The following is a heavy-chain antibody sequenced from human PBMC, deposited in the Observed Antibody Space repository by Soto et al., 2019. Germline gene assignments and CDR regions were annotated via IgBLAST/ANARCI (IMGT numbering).Heavy chain of an antibody. Sequence: PGGSLRLSCAASGFTVSSNCMSWVRQAPGKGLEWISIIYSAGNTYYADSVKGRFTISRDNSKNTLYLQMNSLGAEDTAVYYCARDFVVGGPTINYYYGMDVWGQGTTVTVS. D-gene: IGHD1-26*01. J-gene: IGHJ6*02. CDR1: GFTVSSNC. CDR3: ARDFVVGGPTINYYYGMDV. V-gene: IGHV3-66*01. CDR2: IYSAGNT.